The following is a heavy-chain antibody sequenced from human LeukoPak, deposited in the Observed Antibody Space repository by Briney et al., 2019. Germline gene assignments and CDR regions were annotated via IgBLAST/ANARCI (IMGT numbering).Heavy chain of an antibody. D-gene: IGHD3-10*01. CDR1: GGSISSYY. CDR3: AKDRGRGWFGEPVGY. J-gene: IGHJ4*02. Sequence: ETLSLTCTISGGSISSYYWSWVRQAPGKGLEWVSAISGSGGSTYYADSVKGRFTISRDNSKNTLYLQMNSLRAEDTAVYYCAKDRGRGWFGEPVGYWGQGTLVTVSS. CDR2: ISGSGGST. V-gene: IGHV3-23*01.